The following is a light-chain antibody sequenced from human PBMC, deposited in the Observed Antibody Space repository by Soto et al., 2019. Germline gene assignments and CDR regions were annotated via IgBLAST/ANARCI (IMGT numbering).Light chain of an antibody. CDR1: SSDVGGYNY. J-gene: IGLJ1*01. V-gene: IGLV2-8*01. CDR2: EVS. CDR3: FSYAGRNNYV. Sequence: QSVLTQPPSASGSPGQSVTISCTGTSSDVGGYNYVSWYQQYPGKAPKLMIYEVSQRPSGVPDRFSGSKSGNTASLTVSGLQAEDEANYYCFSYAGRNNYVFGTATTVTVL.